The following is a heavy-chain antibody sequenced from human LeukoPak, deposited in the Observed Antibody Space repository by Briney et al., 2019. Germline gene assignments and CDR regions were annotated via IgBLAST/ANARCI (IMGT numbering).Heavy chain of an antibody. CDR1: GGSISSYY. J-gene: IGHJ4*02. CDR2: MSYSGST. V-gene: IGHV4-59*07. CDR3: ARGGPSSLDY. D-gene: IGHD6-6*01. Sequence: PSDTLSLTCTVSGGSISSYYWSWIRQPPGKGLEWVAYMSYSGSTNYNPSLKSRVAISVDTSKNQFSLNLTSVTAADTAVYYCARGGPSSLDYWGQGTLVTVSS.